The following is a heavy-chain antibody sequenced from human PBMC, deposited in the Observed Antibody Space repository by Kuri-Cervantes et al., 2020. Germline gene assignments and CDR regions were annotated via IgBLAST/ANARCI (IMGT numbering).Heavy chain of an antibody. CDR2: INPSSGST. CDR3: ARGAQRYYYDSSGYKDY. J-gene: IGHJ4*02. CDR1: GGTFSSYA. V-gene: IGHV1-46*01. Sequence: ASVKVSCKASGGTFSSYAISWVRQAPGQGLEWMGIINPSSGSTSYAQKFQGRVTMTRDTSTSTVYMELSSLRSEDTAVYYCARGAQRYYYDSSGYKDYWGQGTLVTVSS. D-gene: IGHD3-22*01.